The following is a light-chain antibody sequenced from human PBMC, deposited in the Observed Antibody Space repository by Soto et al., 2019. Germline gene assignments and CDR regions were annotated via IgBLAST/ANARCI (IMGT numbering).Light chain of an antibody. Sequence: EVGMTQSPATLSVSQGDTATLSCRASQGVSSNLAWYQQKSGQAPRLLIYGASTRATGVPARFSGSGSGTEFTLTISRLQSEDFAVYYCQQYYNWRPRFGQGGKVAIK. CDR3: QQYYNWRPR. J-gene: IGKJ1*01. CDR1: QGVSSN. V-gene: IGKV3-15*01. CDR2: GAS.